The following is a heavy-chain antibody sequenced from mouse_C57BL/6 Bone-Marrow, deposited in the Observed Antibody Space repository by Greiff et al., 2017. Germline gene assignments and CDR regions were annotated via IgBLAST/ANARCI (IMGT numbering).Heavy chain of an antibody. D-gene: IGHD1-1*01. V-gene: IGHV5-4*03. CDR3: ANYGSSRYWYFDV. CDR1: GFTFSSYA. CDR2: ISDGGSYT. J-gene: IGHJ1*03. Sequence: EVKLVESGGGLVKPGGSLKLSCAASGFTFSSYAMSWVRQTPEKRLEWVATISDGGSYTYYPDNVKGRFTISRDTAKNKLYLQMSQLKSEDTAMYYCANYGSSRYWYFDVWGTGTTVTVSA.